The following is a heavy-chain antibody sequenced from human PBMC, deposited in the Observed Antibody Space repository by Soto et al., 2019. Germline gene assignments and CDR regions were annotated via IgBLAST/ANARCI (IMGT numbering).Heavy chain of an antibody. V-gene: IGHV3-30*18. D-gene: IGHD6-19*01. CDR2: ISYDGSNK. CDR3: ANLYSSGWSVYYYYGMDV. J-gene: IGHJ6*02. Sequence: QVQLVESGGGVVQPGRSLRLSCAASGFTFSSYGMHWVRQAPGKGLEWVAVISYDGSNKYYADSVKGRFTISRDNSKNTLYLQMNSLRAEDTAVYYCANLYSSGWSVYYYYGMDVWGQGTTVTVSS. CDR1: GFTFSSYG.